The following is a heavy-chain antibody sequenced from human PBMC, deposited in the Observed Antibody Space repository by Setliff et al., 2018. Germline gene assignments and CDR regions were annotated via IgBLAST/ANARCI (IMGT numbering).Heavy chain of an antibody. J-gene: IGHJ6*03. Sequence: PSETLSLTCAFSGASTTTYYWSWIRQPPGKGLEWIGSIFYRGRTFYNPSLKSRLTISVDTSKNQFSLTLTSVTAADTAVYYCARMTGFQYMDVWGKGTKVTRLL. D-gene: IGHD3-3*01. CDR3: ARMTGFQYMDV. CDR2: IFYRGRT. V-gene: IGHV4-59*05. CDR1: GASTTTYY.